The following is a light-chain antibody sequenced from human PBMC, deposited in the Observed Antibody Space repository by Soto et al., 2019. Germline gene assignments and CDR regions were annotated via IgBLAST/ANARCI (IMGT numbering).Light chain of an antibody. V-gene: IGKV3-11*01. J-gene: IGKJ2*01. CDR2: DAT. CDR3: QQYNTWYT. Sequence: EFVFTQSPATLSLSPGERATLSCRASQTVITYLAWYQQKPGQAPRLLIFDATKRVTGIPARFSGSGSGTDFTLTISSLEPEDFAVFYCQQYNTWYTFGQGTKLEIK. CDR1: QTVITY.